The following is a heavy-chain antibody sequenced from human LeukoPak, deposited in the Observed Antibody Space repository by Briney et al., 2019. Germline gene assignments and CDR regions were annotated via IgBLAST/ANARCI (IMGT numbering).Heavy chain of an antibody. Sequence: PGGSLRLSCAASGFTFSSYEMNWVRQAPGKGLEWVSYISSSGSTIYYADSVKGRFTISRDNAKNSLYLQMNSLRAEDTAVYYCARGKIAVAGWRSWFDPWGQGTLVTVSS. CDR2: ISSSGSTI. J-gene: IGHJ5*02. CDR3: ARGKIAVAGWRSWFDP. CDR1: GFTFSSYE. D-gene: IGHD6-19*01. V-gene: IGHV3-48*03.